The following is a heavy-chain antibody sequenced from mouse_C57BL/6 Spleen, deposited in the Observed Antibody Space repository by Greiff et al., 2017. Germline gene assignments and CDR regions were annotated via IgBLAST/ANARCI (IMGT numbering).Heavy chain of an antibody. J-gene: IGHJ2*01. CDR1: GYTFTDYN. V-gene: IGHV1-18*01. CDR2: INPNHGGT. D-gene: IGHD2-1*01. Sequence: DVQLQESGPELVKPGASVKIPCKASGYTFTDYNMDWVKQSHGKSLEWIGDINPNHGGTIYNQKFKGKATLTVDKSSSTAYMELRSLTSEDTAVYYCARSLYGNDFDYWGQGTTLTVSS. CDR3: ARSLYGNDFDY.